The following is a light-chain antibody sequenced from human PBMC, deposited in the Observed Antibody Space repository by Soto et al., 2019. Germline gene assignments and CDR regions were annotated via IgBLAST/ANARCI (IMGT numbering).Light chain of an antibody. J-gene: IGLJ2*01. V-gene: IGLV2-14*01. CDR3: SSYTTSTTLGVV. CDR2: EVA. Sequence: QSALTQPASVSGSPGQSITISCTGTSSDVGGSNYVSWYQQHPGKAPKLMIYEVANRPSGVSNRFSGSKSGNMASLTISGLQPEDEAHYYCSSYTTSTTLGVVFGGGTKLTVL. CDR1: SSDVGGSNY.